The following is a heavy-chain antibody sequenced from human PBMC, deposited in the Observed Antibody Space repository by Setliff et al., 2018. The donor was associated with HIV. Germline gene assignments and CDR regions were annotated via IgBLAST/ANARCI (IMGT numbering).Heavy chain of an antibody. CDR3: ARDIAAAGNAFDM. Sequence: ASVKVSCKASGYTFTSYYMHWVRQAPGQGLEWMGIINPSGGSTYYAQKFQGRVTMTRATPTTTVYMELTSLRSEDTAVYYCARDIAAAGNAFDMWGQGTMVTVSS. CDR1: GYTFTSYY. D-gene: IGHD6-13*01. CDR2: INPSGGST. V-gene: IGHV1-46*01. J-gene: IGHJ3*02.